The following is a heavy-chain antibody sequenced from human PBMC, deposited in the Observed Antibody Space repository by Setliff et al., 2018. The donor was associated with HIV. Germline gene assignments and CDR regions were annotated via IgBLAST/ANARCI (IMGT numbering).Heavy chain of an antibody. CDR2: IIPIFGTA. CDR1: GGTFSSFG. V-gene: IGHV1-69*13. CDR3: ARGRESLWFGELPSRDAFDI. J-gene: IGHJ3*02. Sequence: SVKVSCKASGGTFSSFGIIWVRQAPGQGLEWMGGIIPIFGTANYAQKFQGRITITADESTCTAYMELSSLRSEDTAIYYCARGRESLWFGELPSRDAFDIWGQGTMVTVSS. D-gene: IGHD3-10*01.